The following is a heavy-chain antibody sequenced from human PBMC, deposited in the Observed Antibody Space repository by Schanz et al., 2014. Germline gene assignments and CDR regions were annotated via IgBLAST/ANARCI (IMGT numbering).Heavy chain of an antibody. CDR1: EFSFSSFG. J-gene: IGHJ4*02. V-gene: IGHV3-20*04. CDR2: INWNGGST. Sequence: EVQLVESGGGLVQPRGSLRLSCAASEFSFSSFGMNWVRQAPGKGLEWVSGINWNGGSTGYADSVKGRFTISRDNAKNSLYLQMNSLRPEDTAVYYCAKEGSIYWDRSVDYWGQGTLVTVSS. D-gene: IGHD1-26*01. CDR3: AKEGSIYWDRSVDY.